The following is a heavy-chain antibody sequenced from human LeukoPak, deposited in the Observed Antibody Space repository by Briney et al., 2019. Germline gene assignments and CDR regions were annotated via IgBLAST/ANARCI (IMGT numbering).Heavy chain of an antibody. J-gene: IGHJ6*02. Sequence: GASVKVSCQASGYTFTSYDINWVRQATGQGLEWMGWMNPNSGNTGYAQKFQGRVTMTRNTSISTAYMELSSLRSEDTAVYYCAREVVFETTTAYDMDVWGQGTTVTVSS. D-gene: IGHD5/OR15-5a*01. CDR2: MNPNSGNT. CDR3: AREVVFETTTAYDMDV. CDR1: GYTFTSYD. V-gene: IGHV1-8*01.